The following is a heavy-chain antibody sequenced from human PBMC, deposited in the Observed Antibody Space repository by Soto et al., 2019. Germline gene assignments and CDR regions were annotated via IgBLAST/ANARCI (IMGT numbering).Heavy chain of an antibody. CDR2: ISAHNGNT. V-gene: IGHV1-18*01. D-gene: IGHD1-1*01. Sequence: QVHLVQSGAEVKKPGASVKVSCKGSGYIFTTYGITWVRQALGQGLEWMGWISAHNGNTNCAQKLQGRVTVTRDRPTTTAYMELRNLRSVDTAVYYCARGRYGDYWGQGALVTVSS. CDR3: ARGRYGDY. J-gene: IGHJ4*02. CDR1: GYIFTTYG.